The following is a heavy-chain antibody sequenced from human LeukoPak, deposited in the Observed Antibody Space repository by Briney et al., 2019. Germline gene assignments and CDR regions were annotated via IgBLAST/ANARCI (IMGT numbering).Heavy chain of an antibody. CDR2: ISGSGGST. V-gene: IGHV3-23*01. CDR1: GFTFSSYA. J-gene: IGHJ4*02. Sequence: GGSLRLSCAASGFTFSSYAMSWVRQAPGKGPEWVSAISGSGGSTYYADSVKGRFTISRDNSKNTLYLQMNSLRAEDTAVYYCAKDYSSSWSLAYEFDYWGQGTLVTVSS. D-gene: IGHD6-13*01. CDR3: AKDYSSSWSLAYEFDY.